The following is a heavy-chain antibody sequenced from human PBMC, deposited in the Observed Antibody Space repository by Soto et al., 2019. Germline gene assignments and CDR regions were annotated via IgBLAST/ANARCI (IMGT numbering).Heavy chain of an antibody. CDR1: GFTFSSYA. V-gene: IGHV3-23*01. Sequence: PGGSLRLSCAASGFTFSSYAMSWVRQAPGKGLEWVSAISGSGGSTYYADSVKGRFTISRYNSKNTLYLQMNSLRAEDTAVYYCAKGDYSNYFMDYWGQGTLVTVSS. D-gene: IGHD4-4*01. J-gene: IGHJ4*02. CDR2: ISGSGGST. CDR3: AKGDYSNYFMDY.